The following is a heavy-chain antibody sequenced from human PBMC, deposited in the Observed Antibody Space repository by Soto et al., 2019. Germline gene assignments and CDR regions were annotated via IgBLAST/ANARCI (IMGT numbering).Heavy chain of an antibody. Sequence: LSLTCAVYGGSFSGYYWSWIRQPPGKGLEWIGEINHSGSTNYNPSLKSRVTISVDTSKNQFSLKLSSVTAADTAVYYCARGPSYDFWSGYYYYGMDVWGQGTTVTVSS. CDR3: ARGPSYDFWSGYYYYGMDV. D-gene: IGHD3-3*01. V-gene: IGHV4-34*01. CDR2: INHSGST. CDR1: GGSFSGYY. J-gene: IGHJ6*02.